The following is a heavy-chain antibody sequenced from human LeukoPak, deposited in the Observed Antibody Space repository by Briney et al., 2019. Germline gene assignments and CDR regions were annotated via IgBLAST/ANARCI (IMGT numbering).Heavy chain of an antibody. Sequence: KASETLSLTCTVSGGSISSGGYYWSWIRQHSGKGLEWIGYIYYSGSTYYNPSLKSRVTISVDTSKNQFSLKLSSVTAADTAVYYCARAGLGDPDYWGQGTLVTVSS. V-gene: IGHV4-31*03. D-gene: IGHD3-10*01. CDR3: ARAGLGDPDY. J-gene: IGHJ4*02. CDR2: IYYSGST. CDR1: GGSISSGGYY.